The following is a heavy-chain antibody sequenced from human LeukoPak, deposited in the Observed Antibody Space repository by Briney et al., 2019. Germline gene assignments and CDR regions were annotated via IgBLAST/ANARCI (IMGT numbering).Heavy chain of an antibody. V-gene: IGHV3-30*04. CDR3: AREGYHSSGWPTGVLYYYGMDV. J-gene: IGHJ6*02. CDR2: ISYDGSNK. Sequence: GGSLRLSCAASGFTFSSYAMHWVRQAPGKGLEWVAVISYDGSNKYYADSVKGRFTISRDNSKNTLYLQMNSLRAEDTAVYYCAREGYHSSGWPTGVLYYYGMDVWGQGTTVTVSS. D-gene: IGHD6-19*01. CDR1: GFTFSSYA.